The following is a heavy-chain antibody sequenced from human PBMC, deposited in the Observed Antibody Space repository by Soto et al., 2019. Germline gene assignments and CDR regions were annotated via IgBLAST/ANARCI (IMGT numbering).Heavy chain of an antibody. CDR1: GYTFTSYG. V-gene: IGHV1-18*01. J-gene: IGHJ5*02. CDR2: ISAYNGNT. Sequence: ASVKVSCKASGYTFTSYGISWVRQAPGQGLEWMGWISAYNGNTNYAQKLQGRVTMTTDTSTSTAYMELRSLRSDDTAVYYCARGEYCGGDCLNWFDPWAQGTLVTVSS. D-gene: IGHD2-21*01. CDR3: ARGEYCGGDCLNWFDP.